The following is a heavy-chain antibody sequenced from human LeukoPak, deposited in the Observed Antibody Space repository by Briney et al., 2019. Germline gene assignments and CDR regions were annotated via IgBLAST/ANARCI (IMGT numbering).Heavy chain of an antibody. D-gene: IGHD6-6*01. Sequence: ASVKVSCKASGGTFSSYAISWVRQAPGQGLEWMGGIIPIFGTANYAQKFQGRVTITTDESTSTAYMELSSLRSGDTAVYYCARGRIAARLGFDYWGQGTLVTVSS. J-gene: IGHJ4*02. CDR2: IIPIFGTA. CDR1: GGTFSSYA. CDR3: ARGRIAARLGFDY. V-gene: IGHV1-69*05.